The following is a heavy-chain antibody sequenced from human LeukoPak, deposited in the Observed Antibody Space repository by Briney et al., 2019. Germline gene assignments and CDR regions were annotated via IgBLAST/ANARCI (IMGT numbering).Heavy chain of an antibody. Sequence: GGSLRLSCAASGFGISIYCMSWVRQAPGKGLEWVADIRDGGRERYSVDSVKGRFTISRDNAKNSLYLQMDSLRVEDTAVYYCARDRRSRHSDYGYYYYGLDVWGQGTTVTVSS. CDR3: ARDRRSRHSDYGYYYYGLDV. D-gene: IGHD4-17*01. CDR1: GFGISIYC. CDR2: IRDGGRER. V-gene: IGHV3-7*01. J-gene: IGHJ6*02.